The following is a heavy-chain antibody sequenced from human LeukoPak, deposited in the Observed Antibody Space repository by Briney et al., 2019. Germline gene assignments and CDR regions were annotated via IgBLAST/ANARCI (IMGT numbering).Heavy chain of an antibody. Sequence: PSESLSLTCTVSGGSLSSISSYWGWIRQPRGRGWEWFGIILYSGSIYNNPSLKSRVTITVDTSQTQCSLKRSSVTAPDRVLFSGARNWGMTARQPYNWFDAWGKGTMVTVSS. CDR2: ILYSGSI. CDR1: GGSLSSISSY. V-gene: IGHV4-39*07. CDR3: ARNWGMTARQPYNWFDA. J-gene: IGHJ5*02. D-gene: IGHD6-6*01.